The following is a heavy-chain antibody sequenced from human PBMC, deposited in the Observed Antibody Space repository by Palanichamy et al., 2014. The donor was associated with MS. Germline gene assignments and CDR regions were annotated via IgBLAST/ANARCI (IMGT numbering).Heavy chain of an antibody. CDR1: GFTFSNYA. CDR3: AKESGPYIRAPFDF. J-gene: IGHJ4*02. V-gene: IGHV3-23*01. Sequence: EVQLLEFGGGLVQPGGPVRLSCAASGFTFSNYAMSWVRQAPGKGLEWVSGISGSGSGLYYADSVKGRFTISRDNSNNILYLEMNSLRAEDTALFYCAKESGPYIRAPFDFWGQGILVSVSS. D-gene: IGHD3-3*01. CDR2: ISGSGSGL.